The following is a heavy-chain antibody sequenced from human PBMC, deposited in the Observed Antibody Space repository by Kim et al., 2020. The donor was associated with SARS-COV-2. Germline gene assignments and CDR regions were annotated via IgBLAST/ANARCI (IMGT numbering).Heavy chain of an antibody. V-gene: IGHV1-69*04. D-gene: IGHD3-10*01. Sequence: SVKVSCKASGGTFSSYAISWVRQAPGQGLEWMGRIIPILGIANYAQKFQGRVTITADKSTSTAYMELSSLRSEDTAVYYCSRSTMGLTYYYYGMDVWGQGTTVTVSS. CDR2: IIPILGIA. CDR1: GGTFSSYA. J-gene: IGHJ6*02. CDR3: SRSTMGLTYYYYGMDV.